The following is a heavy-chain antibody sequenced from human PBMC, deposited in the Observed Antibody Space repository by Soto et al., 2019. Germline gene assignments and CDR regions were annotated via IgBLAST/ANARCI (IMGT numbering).Heavy chain of an antibody. Sequence: PGGSLTLSCAASGFPFGNHAMHWVRQAPGKGLEWVSAITGRGDTTYYADSVKGRFTVSRDNSKNTLFLQMMSLRAEDTAVYYCAKDLYVQPPSGWFDPWGQGTVVTVSS. CDR3: AKDLYVQPPSGWFDP. CDR1: GFPFGNHA. V-gene: IGHV3-23*01. CDR2: ITGRGDTT. D-gene: IGHD1-26*01. J-gene: IGHJ5*02.